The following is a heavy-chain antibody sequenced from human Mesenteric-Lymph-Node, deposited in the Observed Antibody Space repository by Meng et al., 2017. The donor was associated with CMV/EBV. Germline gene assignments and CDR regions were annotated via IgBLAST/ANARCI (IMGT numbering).Heavy chain of an antibody. CDR3: ARDHFGNYLN. Sequence: VSVKVSCKTSVYTFIDYDVLWLRQAPGQGLERVGRMSVKRGDTYYAQKFQDRVTMTRDTSITTTYMEMNSLSAGDTAMYYCARDHFGNYLNWGQGTLVTVSS. CDR2: MSVKRGDT. V-gene: IGHV1-2*02. CDR1: VYTFIDYD. D-gene: IGHD3-3*01. J-gene: IGHJ4*02.